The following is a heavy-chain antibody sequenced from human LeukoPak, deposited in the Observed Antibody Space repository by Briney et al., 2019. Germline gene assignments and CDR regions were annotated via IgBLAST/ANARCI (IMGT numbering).Heavy chain of an antibody. Sequence: PGGSLRLSCAASGFTFSSYAMHWVRQAPGKGLEWVAVISYDGSNKYYADSVKGRFTISRDNSKNTLYLQMNSLRAEDTAVYYCARDRRPYGGNAPYYYYGMDVWGQGTTVTVSS. CDR3: ARDRRPYGGNAPYYYYGMDV. CDR2: ISYDGSNK. J-gene: IGHJ6*02. CDR1: GFTFSSYA. V-gene: IGHV3-30-3*01. D-gene: IGHD4-23*01.